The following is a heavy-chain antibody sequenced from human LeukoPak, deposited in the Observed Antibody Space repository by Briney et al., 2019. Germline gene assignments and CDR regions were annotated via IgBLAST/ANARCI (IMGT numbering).Heavy chain of an antibody. CDR3: ARDHRGVRDYFDY. J-gene: IGHJ4*02. V-gene: IGHV3-30-3*01. D-gene: IGHD3-10*01. Sequence: GRSLRLSCAASGFTFSSYAMHWVRQAPGKGLEWVAVISYDGSNKYYADSVKGRFTISRDNSKNTLYLQMNSLRAEDTAVYYCARDHRGVRDYFDYWGQGTLVTVSS. CDR1: GFTFSSYA. CDR2: ISYDGSNK.